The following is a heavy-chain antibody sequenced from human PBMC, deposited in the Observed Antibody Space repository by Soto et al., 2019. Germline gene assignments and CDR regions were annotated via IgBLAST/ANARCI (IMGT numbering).Heavy chain of an antibody. D-gene: IGHD3-10*01. Sequence: SETLSLTCTVSGGSISSYYRSWIRQPPGKGLEWIGYIYYSGSTNYNPSLKSRVTISVDTSKNQFSLKLSSVTAADTAVYYCARHFGFGSPRRGNWFDPWGQGTLVTVSS. CDR1: GGSISSYY. V-gene: IGHV4-59*08. J-gene: IGHJ5*02. CDR2: IYYSGST. CDR3: ARHFGFGSPRRGNWFDP.